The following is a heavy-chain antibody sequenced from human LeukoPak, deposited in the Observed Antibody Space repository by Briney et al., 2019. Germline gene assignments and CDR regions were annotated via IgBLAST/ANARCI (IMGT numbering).Heavy chain of an antibody. CDR3: AKEGRLAGVTDGFDI. CDR2: IRTYNGDT. V-gene: IGHV1-18*01. J-gene: IGHJ3*02. Sequence: ASVKVSCKSSGYRFTDYDISWVRQAPGQGLEWMGWIRTYNGDTNHAPKLQGRATMTTDTSTSTAYMELRRLRSDDTAVYYCAKEGRLAGVTDGFDIWGQGTMVTVSS. D-gene: IGHD2-21*02. CDR1: GYRFTDYD.